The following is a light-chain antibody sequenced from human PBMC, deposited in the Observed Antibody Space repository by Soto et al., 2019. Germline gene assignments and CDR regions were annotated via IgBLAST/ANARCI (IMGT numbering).Light chain of an antibody. Sequence: EIVMTQSPATLSVSPGETATLSCRASQSVGGAVAWYQHKPGQAPRLLIVGAFIRATGVPGRFSGGGSATEFTLTISSLQSEDFAVYYCQQYKNWPPLTFGGGTTVEIK. CDR1: QSVGGA. CDR2: GAF. CDR3: QQYKNWPPLT. J-gene: IGKJ4*01. V-gene: IGKV3-15*01.